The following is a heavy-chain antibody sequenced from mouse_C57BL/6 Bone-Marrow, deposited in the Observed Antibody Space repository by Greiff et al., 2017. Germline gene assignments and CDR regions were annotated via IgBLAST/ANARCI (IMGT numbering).Heavy chain of an antibody. V-gene: IGHV1-82*01. D-gene: IGHD2-2*01. J-gene: IGHJ1*03. CDR1: GYAFSSSW. CDR3: ARVYGYYCYFDV. Sequence: VQLQQSGPELVKPGASVKISCKASGYAFSSSWMNWVKQRPGKGLEWIGRIYPGDGDTNYNGKFKGKATLTADKSYSTAYMQLSSLTSEYSAVYFFARVYGYYCYFDVCGTGSTVTVSS. CDR2: IYPGDGDT.